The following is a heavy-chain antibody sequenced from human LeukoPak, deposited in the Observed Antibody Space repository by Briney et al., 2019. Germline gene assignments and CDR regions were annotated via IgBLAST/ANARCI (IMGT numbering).Heavy chain of an antibody. J-gene: IGHJ5*02. CDR2: IYYSGST. D-gene: IGHD4-23*01. CDR3: ARTRTTTVVTKGGNWFDP. CDR1: GGSISSGGYY. V-gene: IGHV4-31*03. Sequence: SETLSLTCTVSGGSISSGGYYWSWIRQHPGQGLEWIGYIYYSGSTYYNPSLKSRVTISVDTSKNQFSLKLSSLTAADTAVYYCARTRTTTVVTKGGNWFDPWGQGTLVTASS.